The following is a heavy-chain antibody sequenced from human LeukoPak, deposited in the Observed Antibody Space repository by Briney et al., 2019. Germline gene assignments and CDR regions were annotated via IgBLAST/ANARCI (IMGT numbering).Heavy chain of an antibody. Sequence: GGSLRLSCAASGFTFSSYAMSWVRQAPGKGLEWVSAISGNGDSTYYADSVKGRFTISRDNSKNTLYLQMNSLRAEDTAVYYCAKRADTGTSSSGWYDYWGQGTQVTVSS. D-gene: IGHD6-19*01. J-gene: IGHJ4*02. V-gene: IGHV3-23*01. CDR1: GFTFSSYA. CDR2: ISGNGDST. CDR3: AKRADTGTSSSGWYDY.